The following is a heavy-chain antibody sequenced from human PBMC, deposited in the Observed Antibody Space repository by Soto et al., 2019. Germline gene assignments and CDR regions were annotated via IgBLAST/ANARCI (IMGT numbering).Heavy chain of an antibody. Sequence: QVQLVESGGGLVKPGGSLRLSCAASGFTFSSYGMHWVRQAPGKGLEWVAVISYDGSNKYYADSVKGRFTISRDNSKNTLYLQMNSLRAEDTAVYYCAKDRVTGTTLRDYYYGMDVWGQGTTVTVSS. CDR3: AKDRVTGTTLRDYYYGMDV. CDR2: ISYDGSNK. D-gene: IGHD1-20*01. J-gene: IGHJ6*02. V-gene: IGHV3-30*18. CDR1: GFTFSSYG.